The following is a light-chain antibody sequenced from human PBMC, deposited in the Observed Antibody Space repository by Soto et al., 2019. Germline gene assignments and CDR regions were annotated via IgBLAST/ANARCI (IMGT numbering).Light chain of an antibody. CDR2: RAS. V-gene: IGKV3-15*01. Sequence: EIVMTQSPATLSVSPGERATLSCRASQSVSSNLAWYQQKPGQAPRLLIYRASTRATGIPARFSGSGSGTDFTLTISSLEPEDFAVYYCQQRSSWPFTFGPGTKVDIK. CDR3: QQRSSWPFT. CDR1: QSVSSN. J-gene: IGKJ3*01.